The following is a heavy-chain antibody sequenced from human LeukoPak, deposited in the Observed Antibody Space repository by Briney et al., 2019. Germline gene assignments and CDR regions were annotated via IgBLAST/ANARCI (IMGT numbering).Heavy chain of an antibody. Sequence: GGSLRLSCAASGFTFSSYWMHWVRQAPGKGLVWVPRINSDGSSTSYADSVKGRFTISRDNAKNTLYLQMNSLRAEDTAVYYCARDSRIRYWFDPWGQGTLVTVSS. J-gene: IGHJ5*02. CDR1: GFTFSSYW. CDR3: ARDSRIRYWFDP. CDR2: INSDGSST. V-gene: IGHV3-74*01. D-gene: IGHD2-21*01.